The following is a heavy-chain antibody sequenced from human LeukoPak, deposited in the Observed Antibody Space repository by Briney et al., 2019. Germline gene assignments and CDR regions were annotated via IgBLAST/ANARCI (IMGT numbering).Heavy chain of an antibody. CDR1: RFTLSGYW. V-gene: IGHV3-7*01. Sequence: AGGSLRLSCAASRFTLSGYWMHWVRQAPGRGLEWVANINQDGSQTYYLGSVKGRFTISRDNAKDSLYLQMNSLRVDDTAVYYCARRYFDLWGRSTLVSVSS. CDR3: ARRYFDL. J-gene: IGHJ2*01. CDR2: INQDGSQT.